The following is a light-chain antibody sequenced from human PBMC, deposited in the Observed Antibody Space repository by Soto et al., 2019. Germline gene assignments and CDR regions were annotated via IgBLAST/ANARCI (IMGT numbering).Light chain of an antibody. J-gene: IGLJ1*01. CDR2: DVN. CDR1: SSDVGAYDY. CDR3: SSSTRIITLRFV. V-gene: IGLV2-14*01. Sequence: QSVLTQPASVSGSPGQSITISCTGSSSDVGAYDYVSWYQQHPGKAPKLMIYDVNNRPSGVSNRFSGSKSGNTASLTISGLKAEDEADYYCSSSTRIITLRFVFGTGTKLTVL.